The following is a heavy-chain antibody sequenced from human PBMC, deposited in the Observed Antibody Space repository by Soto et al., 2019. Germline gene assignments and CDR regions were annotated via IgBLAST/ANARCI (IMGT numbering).Heavy chain of an antibody. J-gene: IGHJ6*02. CDR2: IIPIFGTA. CDR1: GGTFSSYA. Sequence: QVQLVQSGAEVKKPGSSVKVSCKASGGTFSSYAISWVRQAPGQGLEWMGGIIPIFGTANYAQKFQGRVTITEDKYTSTADMELSSLRSEDTAVYYCASHGVATYYDYGMDVWGQGTTVTVSS. CDR3: ASHGVATYYDYGMDV. D-gene: IGHD1-26*01. V-gene: IGHV1-69*06.